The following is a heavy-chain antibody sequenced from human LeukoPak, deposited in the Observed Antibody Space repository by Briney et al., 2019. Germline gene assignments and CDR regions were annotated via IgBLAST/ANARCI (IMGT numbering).Heavy chain of an antibody. V-gene: IGHV3-48*01. D-gene: IGHD1-1*01. Sequence: PGGSLRLSCAASGFTFSSYSMNWVRQAPGKGLEWVSYISSSSSTIYYADSVKGRFTISRDNVKNSLYLQMNSLRAEDTAFYYCIKDITPGGLDYWGQGTLVTVSS. CDR1: GFTFSSYS. CDR2: ISSSSSTI. CDR3: IKDITPGGLDY. J-gene: IGHJ4*02.